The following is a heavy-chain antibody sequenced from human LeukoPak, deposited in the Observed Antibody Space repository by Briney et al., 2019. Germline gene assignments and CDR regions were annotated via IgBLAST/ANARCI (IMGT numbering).Heavy chain of an antibody. V-gene: IGHV1-18*01. Sequence: ASVRVSCKASGYTLSEYGISWLRQAPGQGLEWVGWITTYNGDKKCSEKFQGRVTMTTDTSTGTYYMEIRSLRSDDTAIYYCARDCSNGVCYPRDFWGPGTRATVST. CDR3: ARDCSNGVCYPRDF. D-gene: IGHD2-8*01. CDR2: ITTYNGDK. CDR1: GYTLSEYG. J-gene: IGHJ4*02.